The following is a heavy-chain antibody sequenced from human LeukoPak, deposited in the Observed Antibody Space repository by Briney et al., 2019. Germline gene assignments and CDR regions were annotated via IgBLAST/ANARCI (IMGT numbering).Heavy chain of an antibody. V-gene: IGHV3-23*01. CDR1: GFTFSSYA. Sequence: GGSLRLSCAASGFTFSSYAMSWVRQAPGKGLEWVSAISGSGGSTYHADSVKGRFTISRDNSKNTLYLQMNSLRAEDTAVYYCAKDKRAVSSGWLDYWGQGTLVTVSS. CDR3: AKDKRAVSSGWLDY. J-gene: IGHJ4*02. CDR2: ISGSGGST. D-gene: IGHD6-19*01.